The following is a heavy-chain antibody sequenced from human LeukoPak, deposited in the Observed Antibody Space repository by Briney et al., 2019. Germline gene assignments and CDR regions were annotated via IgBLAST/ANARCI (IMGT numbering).Heavy chain of an antibody. CDR1: GFTFGDYA. V-gene: IGHV3-49*04. J-gene: IGHJ4*02. CDR3: TRDQTPYY. CDR2: IASETCGGTA. Sequence: PGGSLRLSCTASGFTFGDYAMTWVRQTPGKGLEWVGFIASETCGGTAEYAASVKGRFIISRDDSKSIAYLQMNSLKTEDTAVYYCTRDQTPYYWGQGTLVTVSS.